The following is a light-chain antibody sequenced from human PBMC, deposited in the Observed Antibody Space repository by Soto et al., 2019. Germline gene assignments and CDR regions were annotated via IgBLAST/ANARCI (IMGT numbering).Light chain of an antibody. CDR2: DAS. CDR3: QHRSKWRT. Sequence: ELVLTQSPATLSLSPGERATLSCRASQSVSSYLAWYQQKPGPAPSLLIYDASKRATGIPARLIVIGFGTEYTLPLRSIEPEDFAIDDCQHRSKWRTFFQGTKVEIK. CDR1: QSVSSY. J-gene: IGKJ1*01. V-gene: IGKV3-11*01.